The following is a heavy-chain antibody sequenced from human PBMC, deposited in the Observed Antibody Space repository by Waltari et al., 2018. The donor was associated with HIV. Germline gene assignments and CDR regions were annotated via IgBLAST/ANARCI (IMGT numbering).Heavy chain of an antibody. CDR1: GFPFRRYA. CDR3: ARDSLYSDSSGYYFRPFDM. CDR2: ISFDGSSA. D-gene: IGHD3-22*01. Sequence: QDQLVESGGGVVQPGRSLRLSCAASGFPFRRYAMHWVRTAPGKGLEWVAVISFDGSSAYYADSVKGRFTISKDNPKNTLYLQMKSLITEDTAVYFCARDSLYSDSSGYYFRPFDMWGQGTMVTVSS. J-gene: IGHJ3*02. V-gene: IGHV3-30-3*01.